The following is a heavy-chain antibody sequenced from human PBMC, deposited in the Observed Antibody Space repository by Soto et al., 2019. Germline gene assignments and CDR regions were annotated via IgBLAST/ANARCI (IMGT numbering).Heavy chain of an antibody. CDR1: GYTLTELS. CDR2: FDPEDGVT. CDR3: AAPRVTTVRGRDDAFDS. V-gene: IGHV1-24*01. Sequence: ASVKVSCKVSGYTLTELSMHWVRQAPGKGLEWMGGFDPEDGVTIYAQKFQGRVTMTEDTSTDTAYMELSSLRSEDTAVYYCAAPRVTTVRGRDDAFDSWGQGTMVTFSS. D-gene: IGHD4-17*01. J-gene: IGHJ3*02.